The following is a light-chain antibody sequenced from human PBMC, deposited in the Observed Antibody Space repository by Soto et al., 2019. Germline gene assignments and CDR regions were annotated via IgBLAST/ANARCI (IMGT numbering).Light chain of an antibody. J-gene: IGLJ1*01. CDR3: NSYTTLSNRV. Sequence: QSALTQPPSASGSPGQSVTISCTGTSSDVGYYNYVSWYQQHPGKAPKLLIYEVTNRPSGVSNRFSGSKSGNTASLTISGLQAEDEANYYCNSYTTLSNRVFGTGTKLTVL. V-gene: IGLV2-14*01. CDR2: EVT. CDR1: SSDVGYYNY.